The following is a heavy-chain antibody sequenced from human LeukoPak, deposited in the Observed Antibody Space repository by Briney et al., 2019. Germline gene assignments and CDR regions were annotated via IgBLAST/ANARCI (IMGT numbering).Heavy chain of an antibody. CDR1: GFSVSLNY. J-gene: IGHJ4*02. Sequence: GGSLRLSCAASGFSVSLNYVNWVRQAPGRGLEWVSVIYSGGMTDYADSVKGRFTISKDNSKNTLYLQMNSLKAEDTAVYYCARERTSLGFDYWGQGTLVTVSS. D-gene: IGHD2-2*01. V-gene: IGHV3-53*01. CDR2: IYSGGMT. CDR3: ARERTSLGFDY.